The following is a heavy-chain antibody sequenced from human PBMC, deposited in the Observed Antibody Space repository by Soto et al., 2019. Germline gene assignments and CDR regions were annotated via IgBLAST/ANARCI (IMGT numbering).Heavy chain of an antibody. CDR1: GGSISTGGYY. CDR3: ARKQAGFFYGIDY. D-gene: IGHD3-3*01. Sequence: SETLSLTCTVSGGSISTGGYYWSWIRQYPGKGLEWLGYIDGSGYTFYNPSLQSRLTLAMDTSKNQFSLKLSSATAADTAVYFCARKQAGFFYGIDYWGQGTLVTVSS. CDR2: IDGSGYT. V-gene: IGHV4-31*03. J-gene: IGHJ4*02.